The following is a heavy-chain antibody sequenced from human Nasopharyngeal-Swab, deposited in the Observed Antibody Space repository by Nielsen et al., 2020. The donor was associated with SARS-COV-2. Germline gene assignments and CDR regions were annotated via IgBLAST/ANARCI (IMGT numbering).Heavy chain of an antibody. V-gene: IGHV4-59*01. Sequence: RQAPGKGLEWIDYIYYSGSTNYNPSFESRVIMSVDTSRNQFSLKLNSVTAADTAVYYCARGPGDCSSTSCYAGNWFDPWGQGTLVTVSS. CDR3: ARGPGDCSSTSCYAGNWFDP. CDR2: IYYSGST. J-gene: IGHJ5*02. D-gene: IGHD2-2*01.